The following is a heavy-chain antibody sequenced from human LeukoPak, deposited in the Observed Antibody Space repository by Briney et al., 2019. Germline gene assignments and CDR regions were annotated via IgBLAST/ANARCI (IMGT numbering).Heavy chain of an antibody. J-gene: IGHJ4*02. Sequence: SETLSLTCTVSGGSISSYYWSWIRQPAGKGLEWIGRIYTSGSTNYNPSLKGRVTMSVDTSKNQFSLKLSSVTAADTAVYYCARDRRDNYDFWSGYPDWGQGTLVTVSS. CDR2: IYTSGST. CDR1: GGSISSYY. CDR3: ARDRRDNYDFWSGYPD. D-gene: IGHD3-3*01. V-gene: IGHV4-4*07.